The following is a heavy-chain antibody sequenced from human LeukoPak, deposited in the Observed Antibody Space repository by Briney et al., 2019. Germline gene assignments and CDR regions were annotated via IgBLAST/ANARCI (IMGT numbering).Heavy chain of an antibody. J-gene: IGHJ4*02. D-gene: IGHD1-26*01. CDR1: GYTFTSYA. CDR2: INVGNGNT. Sequence: GASVKVSCKTSGYTFTSYAMHWVRQAPGQRLEWMGWINVGNGNTKYSQKFQDRVTITRDTPASTAYMALSRLTSDDTAVYYCARQGGGPYSGSPFDYWGQGTLVTVSS. V-gene: IGHV1-3*01. CDR3: ARQGGGPYSGSPFDY.